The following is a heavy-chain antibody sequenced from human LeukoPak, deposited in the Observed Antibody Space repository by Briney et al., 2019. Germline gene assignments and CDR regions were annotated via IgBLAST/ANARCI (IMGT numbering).Heavy chain of an antibody. CDR2: IKEDGSKE. D-gene: IGHD3-22*01. V-gene: IGHV3-7*01. CDR1: GFTFSRYW. J-gene: IGHJ4*02. CDR3: ARGDSWYDSTSYLDY. Sequence: GGSLRLSCAASGFTFSRYWVSWVRQAPGKGLEWVANIKEDGSKEYYVDSVEGRFTISRDNAKNSPYLQMSSLRAEDTAVYYCARGDSWYDSTSYLDYWGPGTLVTVSS.